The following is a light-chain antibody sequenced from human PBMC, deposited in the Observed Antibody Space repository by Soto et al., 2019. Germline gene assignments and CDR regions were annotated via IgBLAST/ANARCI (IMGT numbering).Light chain of an antibody. CDR1: ESVSSD. Sequence: EIVMTQSPATLSVSPGERATLSCRASESVSSDLAWYQQKPGQAPRLFIYDASIRATGFPARFSGSGAGTEFTLTISSLQSEDFAVYYCQQYNSWPRTFGQGTKVEIK. V-gene: IGKV3-15*01. CDR2: DAS. J-gene: IGKJ1*01. CDR3: QQYNSWPRT.